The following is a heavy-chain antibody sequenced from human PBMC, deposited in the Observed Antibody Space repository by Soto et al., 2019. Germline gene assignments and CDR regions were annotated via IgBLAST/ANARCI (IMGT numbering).Heavy chain of an antibody. CDR1: GYTFASYA. Sequence: ASVKVSCKASGYTFASYAMHWVRQAPGQRLEWMGWINAGNGNTKYSQKFQGRVTITRDTSASTAYMELSSLRSEDTAVYYCARGPSSAAGNGYYGMDVWGQGTTVTVSS. CDR3: ARGPSSAAGNGYYGMDV. CDR2: INAGNGNT. V-gene: IGHV1-3*01. J-gene: IGHJ6*02. D-gene: IGHD6-13*01.